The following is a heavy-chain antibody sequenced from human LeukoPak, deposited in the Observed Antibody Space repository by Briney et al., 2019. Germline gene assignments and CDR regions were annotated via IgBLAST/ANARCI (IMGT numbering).Heavy chain of an antibody. Sequence: ASVKVSCKASGYTFSNYDINWVRQVTGQGLEWMGWMNPNSGNTGYAQKFQGRVTMTRNTSISTAYMELSSLRSEDTAVYYCARVFSTSGGYYYYGMDVWGQGTTVTVSS. CDR2: MNPNSGNT. CDR1: GYTFSNYD. V-gene: IGHV1-8*01. J-gene: IGHJ6*02. CDR3: ARVFSTSGGYYYYGMDV. D-gene: IGHD2-15*01.